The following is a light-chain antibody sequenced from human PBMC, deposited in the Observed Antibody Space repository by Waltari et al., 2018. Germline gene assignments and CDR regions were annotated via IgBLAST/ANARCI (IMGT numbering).Light chain of an antibody. V-gene: IGKV1-NL1*01. J-gene: IGKJ4*01. CDR1: QGLSNS. CDR3: QQYYSIALN. Sequence: DIQMTQSPSSLSASVGDRVTITCRASQGLSNSLAWYQQKPGKAPQLLLYAASRLENWVPSRFSGSGSGTDYTLTISSLQPEDFATYYCQQYYSIALNFGGGTKVEIK. CDR2: AAS.